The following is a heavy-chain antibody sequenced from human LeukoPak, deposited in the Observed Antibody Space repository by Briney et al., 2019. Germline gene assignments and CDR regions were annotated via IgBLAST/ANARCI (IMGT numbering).Heavy chain of an antibody. CDR3: ARESESSGWYDY. Sequence: PGGSLRLSCAAPGFMFHDYAIHWVRQAPGKGLEWVSLISGVGVSTFYADSVKGRFTISRDNSKNSLYLQMNSRRSDDTALYYCARESESSGWYDYWGQGTLVSVSS. V-gene: IGHV3-43*02. J-gene: IGHJ4*02. CDR1: GFMFHDYA. CDR2: ISGVGVST. D-gene: IGHD6-19*01.